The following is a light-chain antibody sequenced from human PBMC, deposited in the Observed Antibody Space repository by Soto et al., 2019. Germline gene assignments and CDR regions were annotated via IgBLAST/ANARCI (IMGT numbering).Light chain of an antibody. CDR3: HRSLEWPCT. J-gene: IGKJ1*01. CDR1: QSVNNF. CDR2: DAS. Sequence: LTKSSVSLFASSGEKATLSCRASQSVNNFLAWYQQKHGQAPRLLIFDASYRATGIPGRFSGSGSGTGFTLNTSCLQPGDFAADYFHRSLEWPCTFGQGTKVDIK. V-gene: IGKV3-11*01.